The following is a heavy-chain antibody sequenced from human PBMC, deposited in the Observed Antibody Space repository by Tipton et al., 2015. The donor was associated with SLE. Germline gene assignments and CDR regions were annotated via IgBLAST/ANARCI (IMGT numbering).Heavy chain of an antibody. CDR1: GGSISSGGYY. Sequence: TLSLTCTVSGGSISSGGYYWSWIRQHPGKGLEWIGYIYYSGSTYYNPSLKSQVTISVDTSKNQFSLKLSSVTAADTAVYYCARDRITIFGVVLDLWGRGTLVTVSS. D-gene: IGHD3-3*01. CDR3: ARDRITIFGVVLDL. V-gene: IGHV4-31*01. CDR2: IYYSGST. J-gene: IGHJ2*01.